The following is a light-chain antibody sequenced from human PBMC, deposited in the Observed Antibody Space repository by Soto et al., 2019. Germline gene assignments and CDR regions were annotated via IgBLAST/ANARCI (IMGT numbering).Light chain of an antibody. CDR1: SSDIGGYNY. CDR2: EVS. Sequence: QSALTQSASVSGSPGQSITISCTGTSSDIGGYNYVSWYQQHPDKAPKLMIFEVSNRPSGVSNRFSGSKSGNTASLTISGLQPEDEAAYSCSSYTTSSTVAFGGGTKLTVL. J-gene: IGLJ2*01. V-gene: IGLV2-14*01. CDR3: SSYTTSSTVA.